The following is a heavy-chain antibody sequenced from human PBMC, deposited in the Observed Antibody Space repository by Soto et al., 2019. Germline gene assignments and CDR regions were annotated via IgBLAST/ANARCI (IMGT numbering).Heavy chain of an antibody. V-gene: IGHV3-33*01. CDR1: GFTFTSYG. Sequence: VQLVESGGGVVQPGRSLRLSCAASGFTFTSYGIHWVRQAPGKGLEGVAVIWYDGSKKYYTDSVKGRFTISRDNYKNPLDLQMNSLRAEDSAVYYCARDADTSSHYSKFDYWGQGTLVTVSS. CDR3: ARDADTSSHYSKFDY. J-gene: IGHJ4*02. D-gene: IGHD3-22*01. CDR2: IWYDGSKK.